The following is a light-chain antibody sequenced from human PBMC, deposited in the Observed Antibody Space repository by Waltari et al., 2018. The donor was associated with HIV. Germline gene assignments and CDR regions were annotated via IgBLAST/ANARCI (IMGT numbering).Light chain of an antibody. Sequence: EIVMTQSPATLSVSPGQRVTLSCRASQAVSSNVAWYQQKPGQAPRLLIFAASTRATGVPALFSCNGFGTDFTLSITNLQSEDFAVYHCQQYVEWPLTFGQGTKLEV. J-gene: IGKJ1*01. V-gene: IGKV3-15*01. CDR3: QQYVEWPLT. CDR2: AAS. CDR1: QAVSSN.